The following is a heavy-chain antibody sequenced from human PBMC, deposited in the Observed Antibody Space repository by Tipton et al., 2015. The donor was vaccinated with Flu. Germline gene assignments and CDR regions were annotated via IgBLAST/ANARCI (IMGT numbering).Heavy chain of an antibody. CDR2: IGSAGDT. D-gene: IGHD6-13*01. J-gene: IGHJ6*02. Sequence: SLRLSCAASGFTFSTYDIHWVRQVTGKGLEWVSAIGSAGDTYYSDSVKGRFTISRDNVKNSLYLQMNGLRVGDTAVYYCARGPLPDSNWYNGMDVWGQGTTVTVSS. CDR3: ARGPLPDSNWYNGMDV. CDR1: GFTFSTYD. V-gene: IGHV3-13*01.